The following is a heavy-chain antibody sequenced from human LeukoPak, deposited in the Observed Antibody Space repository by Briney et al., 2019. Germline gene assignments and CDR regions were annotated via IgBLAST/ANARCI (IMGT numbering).Heavy chain of an antibody. D-gene: IGHD1-14*01. J-gene: IGHJ5*02. V-gene: IGHV3-74*01. Sequence: GGSLRLSCAASGFTFSHHWMHWVRQAPGKGLVWVSHISSDESSATYADSVTGRFTSSRDKRKNTLYLQMNSLRVEDTAMYYCTRNPDGRNWFDPWGQGTLVTVSS. CDR2: ISSDESSA. CDR1: GFTFSHHW. CDR3: TRNPDGRNWFDP.